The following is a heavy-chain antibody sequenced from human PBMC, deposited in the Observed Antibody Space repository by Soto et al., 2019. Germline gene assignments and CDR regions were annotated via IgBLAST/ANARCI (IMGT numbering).Heavy chain of an antibody. D-gene: IGHD3-9*01. V-gene: IGHV4-61*01. CDR2: VYYSGTT. CDR3: ARTTAVPNTLRSRYFFDF. Sequence: SETLSLTCSVSGGSVNNKTYYWSWIRQPPGKRLEWIGYVYYSGTTNYNPSLESRVTISIDMSKNQFSLRLSSVTAADTALYYCARTTAVPNTLRSRYFFDFWGQGTLVTVSS. J-gene: IGHJ4*02. CDR1: GGSVNNKTYY.